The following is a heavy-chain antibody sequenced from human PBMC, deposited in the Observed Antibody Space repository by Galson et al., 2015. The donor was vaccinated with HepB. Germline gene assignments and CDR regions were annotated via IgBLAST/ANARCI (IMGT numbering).Heavy chain of an antibody. CDR1: GFTFSSYA. V-gene: IGHV3-30-3*01. J-gene: IGHJ4*02. CDR2: ISYDGSNK. CDR3: ASVPFLAD. Sequence: SLRLSCAATGFTFSSYAMHWVGQAPGKGLEWVAVISYDGSNKYYADAVKGRFTISRDNSKNTLYLQMNSLRAEDTAVYYCASVPFLADWGQGTLVTVSS. D-gene: IGHD3-3*01.